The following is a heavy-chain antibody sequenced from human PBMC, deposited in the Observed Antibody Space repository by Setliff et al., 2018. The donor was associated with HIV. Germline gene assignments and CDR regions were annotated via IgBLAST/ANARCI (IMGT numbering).Heavy chain of an antibody. Sequence: SETLSLTCTVSGGSISSYYWTWVRQPPGKGLEWVGHIYYNGKTDYNPSLKSRLIISVDRSNNQFSLRLSSVTAADTAVYFCARVALAGISARPFYFDYWGQGALVTVSS. D-gene: IGHD6-6*01. J-gene: IGHJ4*02. CDR3: ARVALAGISARPFYFDY. V-gene: IGHV4-59*08. CDR1: GGSISSYY. CDR2: IYYNGKT.